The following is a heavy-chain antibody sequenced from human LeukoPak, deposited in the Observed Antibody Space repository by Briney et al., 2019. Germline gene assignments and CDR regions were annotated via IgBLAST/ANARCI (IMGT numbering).Heavy chain of an antibody. CDR1: GGSISSGGYY. V-gene: IGHV4-31*03. D-gene: IGHD6-13*01. CDR2: IYYSGST. J-gene: IGHJ4*02. CDR3: ARGVYIAAAQYAY. Sequence: PSETLSLTCTVSGGSISSGGYYWSWIRQHPGKGLEWIGYIYYSGSTYYNPSLKSRVTISVDTSKNQFSLKLSSVTAADTAVYYCARGVYIAAAQYAYWGQGTLVTVSS.